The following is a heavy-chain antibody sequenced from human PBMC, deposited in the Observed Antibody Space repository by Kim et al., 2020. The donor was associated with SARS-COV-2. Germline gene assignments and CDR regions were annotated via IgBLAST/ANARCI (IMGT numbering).Heavy chain of an antibody. CDR2: ISYDGSNK. J-gene: IGHJ5*02. CDR1: GFTFSSYA. D-gene: IGHD3-3*01. CDR3: ARAYYDFWSGPGRNYNWFDP. Sequence: GGSLRLSCAASGFTFSSYAMHWVRQAPGKGLEWVAVISYDGSNKYYADSVKGRFTISRDNSKNTLYLQMNSLRAEDTAVYYCARAYYDFWSGPGRNYNWFDPWGQGTLVTVSS. V-gene: IGHV3-30*04.